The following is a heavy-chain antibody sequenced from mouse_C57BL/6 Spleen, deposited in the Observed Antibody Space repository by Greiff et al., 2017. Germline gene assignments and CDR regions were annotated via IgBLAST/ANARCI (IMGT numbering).Heavy chain of an antibody. J-gene: IGHJ2*01. V-gene: IGHV1-53*01. CDR3: ARSSGWYYGNY. CDR1: GYTFTSYW. CDR2: INPSNGGT. D-gene: IGHD1-1*01. Sequence: QVQLQQSGTELVKPGASVKLSCKASGYTFTSYWMHWVKQRPGQGLEWIRNINPSNGGTNYNEKFKSKATLTVDKSSSTAYMQLSSLTSEDSAVYYCARSSGWYYGNYWGQGTTLTVSS.